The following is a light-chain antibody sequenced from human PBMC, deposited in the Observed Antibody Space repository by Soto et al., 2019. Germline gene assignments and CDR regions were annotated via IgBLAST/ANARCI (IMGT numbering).Light chain of an antibody. J-gene: IGKJ4*01. CDR3: QHYVNWPLT. V-gene: IGKV3-15*01. CDR2: DTS. CDR1: QGIGDT. Sequence: EVVFTQSPATLSVSPGEGATLSCRASQGIGDTLAWYQQKPGQTPRILIYDTSIRATGVPARFSGSRSGAEFTLTISRLQSEDFAVYYCQHYVNWPLTFGGGTKVDIK.